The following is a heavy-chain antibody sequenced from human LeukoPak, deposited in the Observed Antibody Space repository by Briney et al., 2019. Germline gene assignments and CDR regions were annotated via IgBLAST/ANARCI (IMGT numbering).Heavy chain of an antibody. V-gene: IGHV1-2*02. CDR3: ARDPRSSGWGGDY. CDR2: INPNSGGT. CDR1: GYTFTGYY. Sequence: GASVKVSCKASGYTFTGYYMHWVRQAPGQGLEWMGWINPNSGGTNYAQKFQGRVTMTRDTSISTAYMELSRLRSDDTAVYYCARDPRSSGWGGDYWGQGTLVTVSS. J-gene: IGHJ4*02. D-gene: IGHD6-19*01.